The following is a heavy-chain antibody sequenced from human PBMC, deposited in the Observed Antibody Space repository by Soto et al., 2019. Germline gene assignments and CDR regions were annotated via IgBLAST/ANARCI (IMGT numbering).Heavy chain of an antibody. D-gene: IGHD6-19*01. Sequence: PSETLSLTCTVSGGSISSYYWSWIRQPPGKGLEWIGYIYYSGSTNYNPSLKSRVTISVDTSKNQFSLKLSSVTAADTAVYYCARGEGAGYSSGWFDYWGQGTPVTVSS. CDR2: IYYSGST. CDR1: GGSISSYY. CDR3: ARGEGAGYSSGWFDY. V-gene: IGHV4-59*01. J-gene: IGHJ4*02.